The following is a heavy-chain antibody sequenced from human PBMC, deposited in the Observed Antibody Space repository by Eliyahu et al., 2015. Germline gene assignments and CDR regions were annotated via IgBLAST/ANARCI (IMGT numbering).Heavy chain of an antibody. CDR1: GLTFNRVT. J-gene: IGHJ4*02. V-gene: IGHV3-23*01. Sequence: EVQVLESGGNLVQPGGSLRLSCAASGLTFNRVTMSWVRQAPGKGLEGVAVISGSGETTYYADSVQGRFTISRDDSKNTLFLQMNSLRVEDTAVYYCVKGSGIYSATSRAQYFDYWGQGTLVTVSS. CDR3: VKGSGIYSATSRAQYFDY. D-gene: IGHD1-26*01. CDR2: ISGSGETT.